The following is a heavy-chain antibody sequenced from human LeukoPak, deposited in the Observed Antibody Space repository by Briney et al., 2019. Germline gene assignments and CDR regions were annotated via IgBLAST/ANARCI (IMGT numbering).Heavy chain of an antibody. J-gene: IGHJ4*02. CDR2: IYYSGST. CDR1: GGSVSSGSYY. V-gene: IGHV4-61*01. CDR3: AREVSSGWSLRGYYFDY. D-gene: IGHD6-19*01. Sequence: PSETLSLTCTVSGGSVSSGSYYWSWIRQPPGKGLEWIGYIYYSGSTNYNPSLKSRVTISVDTSKNQFSLKLGSVTAADTAVYYCAREVSSGWSLRGYYFDYWGQGTLVTVSS.